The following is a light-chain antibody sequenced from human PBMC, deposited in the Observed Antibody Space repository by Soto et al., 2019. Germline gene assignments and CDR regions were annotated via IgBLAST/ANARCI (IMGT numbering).Light chain of an antibody. CDR3: QQYNNWPPYT. CDR1: QSVSSN. Sequence: EIVMTQSPATLSVSPGERATLSCRASQSVSSNLAWYQQKPGQAPRLLIYGASTRATGIPTRFSGSSSGTEFTLTISILQSEDFAVYYCQQYNNWPPYTFGQGTKLEIK. J-gene: IGKJ2*01. V-gene: IGKV3-15*01. CDR2: GAS.